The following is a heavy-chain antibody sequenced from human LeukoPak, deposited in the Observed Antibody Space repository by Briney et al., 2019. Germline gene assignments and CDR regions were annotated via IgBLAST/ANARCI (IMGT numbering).Heavy chain of an antibody. CDR2: LSGSGGSM. J-gene: IGHJ4*02. D-gene: IGHD3-9*01. Sequence: GGSLRLSCAASGFTFSSYAMNWVRQAPGKGLEWVTVLSGSGGSMSYADSVKGRFTISRDNSKNTLHLQMNSLRAEDTAVYYCAKVGEFDWLLERYFDYWGQGTLVTVSS. V-gene: IGHV3-23*01. CDR1: GFTFSSYA. CDR3: AKVGEFDWLLERYFDY.